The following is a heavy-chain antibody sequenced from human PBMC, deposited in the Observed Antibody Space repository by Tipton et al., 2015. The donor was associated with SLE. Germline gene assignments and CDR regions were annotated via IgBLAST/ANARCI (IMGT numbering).Heavy chain of an antibody. D-gene: IGHD6-13*01. J-gene: IGHJ6*03. CDR1: GGSISSYY. Sequence: TLSLTCTVSGGSISSYYWSWIRQPPGKGLEWIGYIYTSGSTNYNPSLKSRVTISVDTSKNQFSLKLSSVTAADTAVYYCARRGQQLTTSYYYYYYMDVWGKGTTVTVSS. V-gene: IGHV4-59*07. CDR2: IYTSGST. CDR3: ARRGQQLTTSYYYYYYMDV.